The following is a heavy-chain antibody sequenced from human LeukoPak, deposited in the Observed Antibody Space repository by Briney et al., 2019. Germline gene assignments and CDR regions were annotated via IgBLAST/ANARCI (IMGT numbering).Heavy chain of an antibody. V-gene: IGHV3-23*01. CDR1: GFTFSSYA. CDR3: ARSYLQMVSAS. D-gene: IGHD3-10*01. Sequence: GGSLRLSCAASGFTFSSYAMSWVRQAPGKGLEWVSAIDAGATTYYADSVKGRFIISRDNAKNSLYLQMNSLRVEDTAVYYCARSYLQMVSASWGQGTLVTVSS. J-gene: IGHJ5*02. CDR2: IDAGATT.